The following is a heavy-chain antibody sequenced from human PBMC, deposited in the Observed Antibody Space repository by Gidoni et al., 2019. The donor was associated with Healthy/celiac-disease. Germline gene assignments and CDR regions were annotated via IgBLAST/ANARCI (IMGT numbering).Heavy chain of an antibody. J-gene: IGHJ6*02. D-gene: IGHD3-3*01. V-gene: IGHV3-33*01. CDR1: GLTFSSYG. CDR2: IWYDGSNQ. CDR3: ARDVPDYDFWSGSIYYGMDV. Sequence: QVQLVVSGGGVVQPGRSLRLPCAASGLTFSSYGRHWVRQAPGKGREWVAVIWYDGSNQYYADSVKGRFTISRDNSKNTLYLQMNSLRAEDTAVYYCARDVPDYDFWSGSIYYGMDVWGQGTTVTVSS.